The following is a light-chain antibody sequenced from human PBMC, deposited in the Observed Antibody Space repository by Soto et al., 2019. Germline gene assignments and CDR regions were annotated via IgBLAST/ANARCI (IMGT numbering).Light chain of an antibody. CDR3: SSYTSSTNLRYV. V-gene: IGLV2-14*01. J-gene: IGLJ1*01. CDR2: DVS. CDR1: SSDVGRYNY. Sequence: QSVLTQPASVSGSPGQSITISCTGTSSDVGRYNYVSWYQQHPGKAPKLTIFDVSSRPSGVSNRFSGSKSANTASLTISGLQAEDEADYYCSSYTSSTNLRYVFGTGTKVTVL.